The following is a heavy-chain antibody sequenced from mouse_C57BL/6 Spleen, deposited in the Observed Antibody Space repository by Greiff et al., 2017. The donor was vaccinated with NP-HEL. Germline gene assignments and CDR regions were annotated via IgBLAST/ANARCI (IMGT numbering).Heavy chain of an antibody. J-gene: IGHJ1*03. CDR2: IYIGNGYT. CDR1: GYTFTSYG. V-gene: IGHV1-58*01. CDR3: AKSYGSSYGYFDV. D-gene: IGHD1-1*01. Sequence: VQLKESGAELVRPGSSVKMSCKTSGYTFTSYGINWVKQRPGQGLEWIGYIYIGNGYTEYNEKFKGKATLTSDTSSITAYMQLSSLTSEDSAIYFCAKSYGSSYGYFDVWGTGTTVTVSS.